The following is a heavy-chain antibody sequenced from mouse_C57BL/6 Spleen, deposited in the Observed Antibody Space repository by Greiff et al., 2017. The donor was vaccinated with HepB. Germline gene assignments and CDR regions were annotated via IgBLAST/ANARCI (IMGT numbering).Heavy chain of an antibody. CDR2: INPYNGDT. Sequence: VQLQQSGPELVKPGDSVKISCKASGYSFTGYFMNWVMQSHGKSLEWIGRINPYNGDTFYNQKFKGKATLTVDKSSSTAHMELRSLTSEDSAVYYCARSPGPRGGYFDVWGTGTTVTVSS. V-gene: IGHV1-20*01. CDR3: ARSPGPRGGYFDV. D-gene: IGHD3-3*01. CDR1: GYSFTGYF. J-gene: IGHJ1*03.